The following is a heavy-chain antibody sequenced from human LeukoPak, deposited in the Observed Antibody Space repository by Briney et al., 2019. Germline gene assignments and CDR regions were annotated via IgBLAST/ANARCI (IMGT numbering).Heavy chain of an antibody. CDR1: GFTFDDYA. Sequence: PGRSLRLSCAASGFTFDDYAMHWVRQAPGKGLEWVSGISWNSGSIGYADSVKGRITISRDNAKNSLYLQMNSLRAEDTAVYYCAREGYCSSTSCYVFYYYYYMDVWGKGTTVTVSS. V-gene: IGHV3-9*01. CDR2: ISWNSGSI. CDR3: AREGYCSSTSCYVFYYYYYMDV. J-gene: IGHJ6*03. D-gene: IGHD2-2*01.